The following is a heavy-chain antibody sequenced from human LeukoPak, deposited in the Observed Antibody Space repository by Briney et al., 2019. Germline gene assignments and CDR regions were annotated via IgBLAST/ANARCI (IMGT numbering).Heavy chain of an antibody. Sequence: GGSLRLSCAASGFTFSSYSMNWVRQAPGKGLEWVSSISSSSSYIYYPDSMNGRSTISRENPKNSLYLQMNSLRAEDTAVYYCARLLLGFDYWGQGTLVTVSS. CDR1: GFTFSSYS. D-gene: IGHD3-3*02. V-gene: IGHV3-21*01. J-gene: IGHJ4*02. CDR3: ARLLLGFDY. CDR2: ISSSSSYI.